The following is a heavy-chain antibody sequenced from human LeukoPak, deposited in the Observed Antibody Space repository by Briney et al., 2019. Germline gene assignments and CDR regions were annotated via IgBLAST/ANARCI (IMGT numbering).Heavy chain of an antibody. D-gene: IGHD4-17*01. V-gene: IGHV4-61*02. J-gene: IGHJ4*02. CDR3: ARAAYGDYADY. CDR1: GGSISSGSYY. Sequence: SETLSLTCTVSGGSISSGSYYWSWIRQPAGKGLEWIGRIYTSGSTNYNPSLKSRVTISVDTYKNQFSLKLSSVTAADTAVYYCARAAYGDYADYWGQGTLVTVSS. CDR2: IYTSGST.